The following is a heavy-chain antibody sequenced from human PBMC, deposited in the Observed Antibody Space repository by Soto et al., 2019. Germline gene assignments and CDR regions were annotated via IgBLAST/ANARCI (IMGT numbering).Heavy chain of an antibody. CDR3: AKVVVATSYYLDY. CDR1: GFRFSTSA. Sequence: PGGSLRLSCAASGFRFSTSAITWVRQAPGKGLEWVSAISGSDGSTYYADSVKGRFTIFGDNSKITLYLQMNSLRAEDTAVYYCAKVVVATSYYLDYWGQGTLVTVSS. CDR2: ISGSDGST. J-gene: IGHJ4*02. V-gene: IGHV3-23*01. D-gene: IGHD5-12*01.